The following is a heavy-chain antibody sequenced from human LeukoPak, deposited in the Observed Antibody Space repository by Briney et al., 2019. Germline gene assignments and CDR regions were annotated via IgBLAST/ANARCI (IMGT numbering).Heavy chain of an antibody. D-gene: IGHD3-9*01. CDR1: GGSISSSSYY. CDR3: ASGRYYDILTGYYRGDFDC. V-gene: IGHV4-39*07. Sequence: SETLSLTCTVSGGSISSSSYYWGWIRQPPGKGLEWIGSIYYSGSTYYNPSLKSRVTISVDTSKNQFSLKLSSVTAADTAVYYCASGRYYDILTGYYRGDFDCWGQGTLVTVSS. CDR2: IYYSGST. J-gene: IGHJ4*02.